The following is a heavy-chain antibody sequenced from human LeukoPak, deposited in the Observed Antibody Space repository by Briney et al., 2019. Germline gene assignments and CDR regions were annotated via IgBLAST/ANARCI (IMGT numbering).Heavy chain of an antibody. CDR2: ISSSGSTI. D-gene: IGHD3-16*01. CDR3: ARDLTYYDYVWGSRPDPSYYFDY. J-gene: IGHJ4*02. CDR1: GFTFSDYY. V-gene: IGHV3-11*04. Sequence: GGSLRLSCAASGFTFSDYYMSWIRQAPGKGLEWVSYISSSGSTIYYADSVKGRFTISRDNAKNSLYLQMNSLRAEDTAVYYCARDLTYYDYVWGSRPDPSYYFDYWGQGTLVTVSS.